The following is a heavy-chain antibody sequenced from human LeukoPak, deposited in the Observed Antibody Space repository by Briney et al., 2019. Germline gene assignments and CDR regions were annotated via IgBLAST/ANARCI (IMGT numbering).Heavy chain of an antibody. V-gene: IGHV1-18*04. D-gene: IGHD4-17*01. J-gene: IGHJ4*02. CDR3: ARAVSVTTPSFDY. CDR2: INPYNGNT. Sequence: ASVKVSCKASGYIFTNYAIHWVRHAPGQGLEWMGWINPYNGNTNYAQKFQGRVTMTTVTSTSTAYMEVTNLRSDDTAVYYCARAVSVTTPSFDYWGQGSLVTVSS. CDR1: GYIFTNYA.